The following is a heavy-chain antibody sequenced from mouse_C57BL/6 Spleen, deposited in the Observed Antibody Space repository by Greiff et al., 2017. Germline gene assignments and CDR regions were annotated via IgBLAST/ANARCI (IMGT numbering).Heavy chain of an antibody. J-gene: IGHJ4*01. D-gene: IGHD2-5*01. V-gene: IGHV2-6-1*01. CDR2: IWSDGST. CDR3: ARQYSNYGGYAMGY. Sequence: QVQLKESGPGLVAPSQSLSITCTVSGFSLTSYGVHWVRQPPGKGLEWLVVIWSDGSTTYNSALKSRLSISKDNSKSQVFLKMNSLQTDDTAMNYCARQYSNYGGYAMGYWGQGTSVTVSA. CDR1: GFSLTSYG.